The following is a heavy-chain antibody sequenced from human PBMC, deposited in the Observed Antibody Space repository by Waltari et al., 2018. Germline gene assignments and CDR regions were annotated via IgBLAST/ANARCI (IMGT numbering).Heavy chain of an antibody. D-gene: IGHD2-2*01. J-gene: IGHJ3*01. Sequence: QVTLKESGPALVKPTQTLTLTCTFSVFSLSTSGMGVGWIRQPSRKTLEWLAHIYWDDDKRYSTSLKSRLTISKDTSKNQVVLTMTNMDPVDTATYYCARRVYCSSTYCSSENYAFDFWGQGLRVTVSS. V-gene: IGHV2-5*02. CDR1: VFSLSTSGMG. CDR2: IYWDDDK. CDR3: ARRVYCSSTYCSSENYAFDF.